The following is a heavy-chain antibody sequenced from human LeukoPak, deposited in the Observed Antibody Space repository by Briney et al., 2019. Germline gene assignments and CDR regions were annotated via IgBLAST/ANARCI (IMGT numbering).Heavy chain of an antibody. Sequence: GGSLGLSCAASGFTFSDYYMSWIRQAPGKGLEWVSYISSSGSTIYYADSVKGRFTISRDNAKNSLYLQMNSLRAEDTAVYYCARSIAADATTFGYWGQGTLVTVSS. J-gene: IGHJ4*02. CDR2: ISSSGSTI. D-gene: IGHD6-25*01. V-gene: IGHV3-11*01. CDR1: GFTFSDYY. CDR3: ARSIAADATTFGY.